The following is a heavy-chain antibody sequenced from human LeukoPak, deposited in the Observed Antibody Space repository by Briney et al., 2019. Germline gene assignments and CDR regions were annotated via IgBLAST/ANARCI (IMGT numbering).Heavy chain of an antibody. J-gene: IGHJ5*02. CDR3: ARECPYGSGSYPPRNLRRNWFDP. Sequence: SETLSLTCTVSGGSISTTAYYWGWIRQPPGKGLEWIGSVFYTGNTFYNPSLKSRVTISVDTSKNQFSLKLSSVAAADTAVYYCARECPYGSGSYPPRNLRRNWFDPWGQGTLVTVSS. V-gene: IGHV4-39*07. CDR1: GGSISTTAYY. CDR2: VFYTGNT. D-gene: IGHD3-10*01.